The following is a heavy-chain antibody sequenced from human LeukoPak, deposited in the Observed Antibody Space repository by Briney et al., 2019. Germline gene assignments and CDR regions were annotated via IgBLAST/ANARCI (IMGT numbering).Heavy chain of an antibody. V-gene: IGHV3-23*01. D-gene: IGHD3-10*01. J-gene: IGHJ3*02. Sequence: GRSLRLSCAASGFTFSSYAMSWVRQAPGKGLEWVSAISGSGGSTYYADSVKGRFTISRDNSKNTLYLQMNSLRAEDTAVYYCAKDGSVLLWFGESDAFDIWGQGTMVTVSS. CDR2: ISGSGGST. CDR3: AKDGSVLLWFGESDAFDI. CDR1: GFTFSSYA.